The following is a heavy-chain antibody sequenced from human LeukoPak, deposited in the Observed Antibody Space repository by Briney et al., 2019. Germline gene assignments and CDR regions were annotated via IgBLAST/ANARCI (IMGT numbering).Heavy chain of an antibody. CDR1: GGSISSSSYY. CDR2: IYYSGST. Sequence: SETLSLTCTVSGGSISSSSYYWGWIRQPPGKGLEWIGSIYYSGSTYYNPSLKSRVTISVDTSKNQFSLKLSSVTAADTAVYYCARMTSGSSDDAFDIWGQGTMVTVSS. V-gene: IGHV4-39*01. D-gene: IGHD1-26*01. J-gene: IGHJ3*02. CDR3: ARMTSGSSDDAFDI.